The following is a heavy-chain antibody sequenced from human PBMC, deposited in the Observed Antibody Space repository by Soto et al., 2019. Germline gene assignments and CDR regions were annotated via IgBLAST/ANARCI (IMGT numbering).Heavy chain of an antibody. CDR2: INPNSGGT. D-gene: IGHD2-2*01. V-gene: IGHV1-2*04. J-gene: IGHJ5*02. Sequence: ASVKVSCKASGYTFTGYYMHWVRQAPGQGLEWMGWINPNSGGTNYAQKFQGWVTMTRDTSISTAYMELSRLRSDDTAVYYCARSQDIVVVPAALGGDWFDPWGQGTLVTVSS. CDR3: ARSQDIVVVPAALGGDWFDP. CDR1: GYTFTGYY.